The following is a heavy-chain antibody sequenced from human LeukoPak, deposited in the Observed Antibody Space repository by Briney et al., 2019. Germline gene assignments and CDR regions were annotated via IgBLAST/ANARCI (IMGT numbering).Heavy chain of an antibody. CDR3: ARFEYSSSSFDY. Sequence: ASVKVSCKASGYTFTSYGISWVRQAPGQGLEWMGWINPNSGGTNYAQKFQGRVTMTRDTSISTAYMEPSRLRSDDTAVYYCARFEYSSSSFDYWGQGTLVTVSS. CDR2: INPNSGGT. J-gene: IGHJ4*02. V-gene: IGHV1-2*02. CDR1: GYTFTSYG. D-gene: IGHD6-6*01.